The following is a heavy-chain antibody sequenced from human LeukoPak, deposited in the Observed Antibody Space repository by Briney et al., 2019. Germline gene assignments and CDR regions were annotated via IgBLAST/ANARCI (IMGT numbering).Heavy chain of an antibody. J-gene: IGHJ6*03. D-gene: IGHD3-10*01. V-gene: IGHV3-74*01. CDR3: AKVGKTENYYGSGRFSYYYYMDV. Sequence: GGSLRLSCAASGFTFSNYWMHWVRQVPGKGLVWVSRINDDGSATFYADSVKGRFTISRDNSKNTLYLQMNSLRAEDTAVYYCAKVGKTENYYGSGRFSYYYYMDVWGKGTTVTISS. CDR1: GFTFSNYW. CDR2: INDDGSAT.